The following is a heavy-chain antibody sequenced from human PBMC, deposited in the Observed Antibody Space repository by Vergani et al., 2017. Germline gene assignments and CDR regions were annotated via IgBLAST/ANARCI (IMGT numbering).Heavy chain of an antibody. CDR3: ASDIRYSSGYCRPPGGFDI. D-gene: IGHD3-22*01. CDR2: ISAYNGNT. CDR1: GYTFTSYG. J-gene: IGHJ3*02. Sequence: QVQLVQSGAEVKKPGASVKVSCKASGYTFTSYGISWVRQAPGQGLEWMGWISAYNGNTNYAQKLQGRVTMTTDTSTSTAYVELRSLRSDDTAVYYCASDIRYSSGYCRPPGGFDIWGQGTMVTVSS. V-gene: IGHV1-18*01.